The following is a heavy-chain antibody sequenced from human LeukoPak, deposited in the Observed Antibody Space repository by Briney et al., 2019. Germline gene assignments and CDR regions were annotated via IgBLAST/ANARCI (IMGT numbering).Heavy chain of an antibody. V-gene: IGHV3-21*01. Sequence: GGSLRLSCAASGFTFSSYSMNWVRQAPGKRLEWVSSISTSSSYIYYADSVKGRFTISRDNAKNSLYLQMNSLRVEDTAVYYCVRRYMATSAEDFDYWGQGTLVTVFS. D-gene: IGHD3-16*02. J-gene: IGHJ4*02. CDR3: VRRYMATSAEDFDY. CDR1: GFTFSSYS. CDR2: ISTSSSYI.